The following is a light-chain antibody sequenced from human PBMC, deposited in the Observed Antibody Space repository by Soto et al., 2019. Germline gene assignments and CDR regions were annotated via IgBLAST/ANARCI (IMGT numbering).Light chain of an antibody. CDR3: QHYDRYPPT. Sequence: ESVLTQSPGTLSLSPGERATLSCRASQSITSDFLAWYQQKPGQAPRLLIYGASSRATGIPGRFSGSGSGTDFTLSISRLEPEDFAVYYCQHYDRYPPTSGGGTKVEIK. V-gene: IGKV3-20*01. J-gene: IGKJ4*01. CDR1: QSITSDF. CDR2: GAS.